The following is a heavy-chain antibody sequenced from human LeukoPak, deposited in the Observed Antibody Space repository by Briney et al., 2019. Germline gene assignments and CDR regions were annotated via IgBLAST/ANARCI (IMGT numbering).Heavy chain of an antibody. Sequence: SETLSLICTVSGGSINTYYWSWIRQPPGKGLEFIGYIYSSGTTDYNPSLKSRVVISIDTSGSQFSLKLTSVTAADTAVYYCARRGTPYYYYYMDVWGKGTTVTVSS. V-gene: IGHV4-4*08. D-gene: IGHD3-16*01. CDR3: ARRGTPYYYYYMDV. J-gene: IGHJ6*03. CDR1: GGSINTYY. CDR2: IYSSGTT.